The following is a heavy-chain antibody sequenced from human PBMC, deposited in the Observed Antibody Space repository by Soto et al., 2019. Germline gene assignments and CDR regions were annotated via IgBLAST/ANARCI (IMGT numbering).Heavy chain of an antibody. CDR1: GYTFTSYD. CDR2: MNPNSGNT. D-gene: IGHD2-15*01. Sequence: RASVKVSCKASGYTFTSYDINWVRQATGQGLEWMGWMNPNSGNTGYAQKFQGRVTMTRNTSISTAYMELSSLRSEDTAVYYCARGLYCSGGSCYSMDYWGQGTLVTVSS. J-gene: IGHJ4*02. V-gene: IGHV1-8*01. CDR3: ARGLYCSGGSCYSMDY.